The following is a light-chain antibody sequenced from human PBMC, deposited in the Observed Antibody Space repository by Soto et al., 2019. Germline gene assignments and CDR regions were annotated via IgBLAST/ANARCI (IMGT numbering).Light chain of an antibody. CDR2: DVS. V-gene: IGLV2-14*03. J-gene: IGLJ3*02. Sequence: QSALTQPASVSGSPGQSITIACTGTSSDIGGYNHVSWYQVHPGKAPRLVIYDVSIRPPAVSDRFSGSTSGNTASLTISGLPAEDEAAYYCSSYTATRTVVFGGGTKLTVL. CDR1: SSDIGGYNH. CDR3: SSYTATRTVV.